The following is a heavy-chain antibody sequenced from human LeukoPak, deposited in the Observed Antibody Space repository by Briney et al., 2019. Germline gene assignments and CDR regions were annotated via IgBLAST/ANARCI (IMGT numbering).Heavy chain of an antibody. CDR1: GFTFSDYY. D-gene: IGHD2/OR15-2a*01. CDR3: ARTPTDYLLRLYYFDY. Sequence: GGSLRLSCAASGFTFSDYYMNWIRQAPGKGLEWVSYISSSGSPIYYADSMKGRFTISRDNAKNSLYLQMNSLRAEDTAVYYCARTPTDYLLRLYYFDYWGQGTLVTVSS. CDR2: ISSSGSPI. V-gene: IGHV3-11*01. J-gene: IGHJ4*02.